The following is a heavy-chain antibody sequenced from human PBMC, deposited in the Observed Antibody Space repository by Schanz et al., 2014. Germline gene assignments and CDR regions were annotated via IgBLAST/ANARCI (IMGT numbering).Heavy chain of an antibody. J-gene: IGHJ4*02. CDR1: GYTFTSYY. CDR2: INPSGGST. D-gene: IGHD6-13*01. V-gene: IGHV1-46*03. CDR3: ARDDEAASGCDY. Sequence: QVQLVQSGAEVKKPGASVRVSCKASGYTFTSYYMHWVRQAPGQGLEWMGIINPSGGSTSYAQKFQGRVTMTRDTNTSTVYMELSSLGSEDTAVYYCARDDEAASGCDYWGQGTLVTVSS.